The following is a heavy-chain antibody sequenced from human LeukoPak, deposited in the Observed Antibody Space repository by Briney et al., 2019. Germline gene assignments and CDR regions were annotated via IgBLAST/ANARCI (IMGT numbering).Heavy chain of an antibody. Sequence: ASVKVSCKAAGYTFTNYYMHWVRQAPGQGLEWMGIINPSGGSTSYAQKCQGRVTMTRDMSTSTVYMELSSLRSEDTAVYYCPRGGSSGYPDYYYYYMDVWGKGTTVTVSS. D-gene: IGHD3-9*01. CDR3: PRGGSSGYPDYYYYYMDV. CDR1: GYTFTNYY. J-gene: IGHJ6*03. V-gene: IGHV1-46*03. CDR2: INPSGGST.